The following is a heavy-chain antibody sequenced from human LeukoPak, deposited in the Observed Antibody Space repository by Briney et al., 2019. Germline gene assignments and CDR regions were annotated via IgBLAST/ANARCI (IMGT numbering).Heavy chain of an antibody. CDR1: GASLMGSDNF. J-gene: IGHJ5*02. V-gene: IGHV4-39*01. Sequence: SETLSLTCSVSGASLMGSDNFWAWIRQPPGKGLEWIGSMFYDGTTFYSPFLKTRVTISVDTSMNQISLRLDSVTAADTAVYYCARHTLVTAISTYNWFDPWGQGTLVTVSS. CDR3: ARHTLVTAISTYNWFDP. CDR2: MFYDGTT. D-gene: IGHD2-21*02.